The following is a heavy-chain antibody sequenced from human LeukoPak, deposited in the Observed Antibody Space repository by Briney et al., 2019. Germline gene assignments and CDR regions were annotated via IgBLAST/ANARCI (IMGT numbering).Heavy chain of an antibody. Sequence: GGSLRLSCAASGFTVSSSYMSWVRQAPGKGLEWVSVFYSGGKTYYTDSVKGRFTISRDNSKNTLYLQVNSLRAEDTAVYYCAIAVAGFTNFDYWGQGTLVTVSS. V-gene: IGHV3-53*01. CDR3: AIAVAGFTNFDY. CDR1: GFTVSSSY. J-gene: IGHJ4*02. D-gene: IGHD6-13*01. CDR2: FYSGGKT.